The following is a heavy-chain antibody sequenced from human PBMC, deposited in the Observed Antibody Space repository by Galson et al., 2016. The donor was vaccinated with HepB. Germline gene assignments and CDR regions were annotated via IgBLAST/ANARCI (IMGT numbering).Heavy chain of an antibody. CDR1: GFTFSNRG. D-gene: IGHD2/OR15-2a*01. CDR3: AKRHEYCPPVGCSVDY. J-gene: IGHJ4*02. CDR2: DSMDGRRK. V-gene: IGHV3-30*18. Sequence: CAASGFTFSNRGMHWVRQAPGKGLEWVAADSMDGRRKFYADSVKGRFTISRDNSNNMLFLQMNSLRADDTAVYYCAKRHEYCPPVGCSVDYWGQGTLVSVSS.